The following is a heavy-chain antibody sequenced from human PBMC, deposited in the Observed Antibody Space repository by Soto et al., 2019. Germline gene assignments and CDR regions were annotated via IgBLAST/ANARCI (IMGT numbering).Heavy chain of an antibody. V-gene: IGHV2-5*02. D-gene: IGHD4-17*01. J-gene: IGHJ4*02. CDR3: AHLTTGGFYFDY. CDR1: GFSLRNSGLG. CDR2: IYWDDDK. Sequence: QITLKESGPTLVKPTQTLTLTCTFSGFSLRNSGLGVGWIRQPPGKALEWLAIIYWDDDKRYSPSLKSRLTITKDTSKNQVVLTMTNMDPVDTATYYCAHLTTGGFYFDYWGQGTLVTVSS.